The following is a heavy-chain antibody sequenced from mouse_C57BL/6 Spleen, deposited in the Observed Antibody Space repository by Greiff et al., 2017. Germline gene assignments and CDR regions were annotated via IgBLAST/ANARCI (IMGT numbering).Heavy chain of an antibody. CDR2: ISSGGDYI. Sequence: EVQRVESGEGLVKPGGSLKLSCAASGFTFSSYAMSWVRQTPEKRLGWVAYISSGGDYIYYADTVKGRFTISRDNARNTLYLQMSSLKSEDTAMYYCTRDYYGSSYDVWGTGTTVTVSS. V-gene: IGHV5-9-1*02. CDR3: TRDYYGSSYDV. J-gene: IGHJ1*03. CDR1: GFTFSSYA. D-gene: IGHD1-1*01.